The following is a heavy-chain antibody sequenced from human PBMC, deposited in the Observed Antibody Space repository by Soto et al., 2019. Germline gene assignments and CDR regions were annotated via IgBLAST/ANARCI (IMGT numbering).Heavy chain of an antibody. V-gene: IGHV2-5*02. CDR2: IFWDDDK. D-gene: IGHD4-17*01. Sequence: QITFKESGPTLVKPKQTLALTCTFSGFSVTSDGVGVGWIRQPPGKALEWLAVIFWDDDKRYSPSLESRLSIARDTSKDQVFLTMTHMESVDTATYYCALLNDGDYTFWGQGTRVTVSS. J-gene: IGHJ4*02. CDR1: GFSVTSDGVG. CDR3: ALLNDGDYTF.